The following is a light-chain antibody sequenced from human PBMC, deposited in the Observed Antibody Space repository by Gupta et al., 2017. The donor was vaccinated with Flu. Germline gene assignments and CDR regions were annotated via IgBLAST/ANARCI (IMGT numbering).Light chain of an antibody. V-gene: IGKV3-15*01. CDR1: QSGGSN. CDR3: QQYSNGPPWT. CDR2: DAS. J-gene: IGKJ1*01. Sequence: APLSVSAGERVTRACRASQSGGSNLAWYQQRRGQAPRLLIDDASTRAGGFPARCGGSGSGTEFTPTSSSVQAEDFAVYFCQQYSNGPPWTFGQGTKLEIK.